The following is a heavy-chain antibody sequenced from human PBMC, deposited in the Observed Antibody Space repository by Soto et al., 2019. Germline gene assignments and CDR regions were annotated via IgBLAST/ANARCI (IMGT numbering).Heavy chain of an antibody. J-gene: IGHJ4*02. V-gene: IGHV4-4*02. CDR1: GGSISSSNW. D-gene: IGHD3-3*02. CDR3: ARISGFFDY. Sequence: PSETLSLTCAVSGGSISSSNWWSWVRQPPGKGLEWIAEIHHSGSTNYNPSLKSRVTISVDKSNNQFSLKLSFVTAADTAIYYCARISGFFDYWGQGTLVTVSS. CDR2: IHHSGST.